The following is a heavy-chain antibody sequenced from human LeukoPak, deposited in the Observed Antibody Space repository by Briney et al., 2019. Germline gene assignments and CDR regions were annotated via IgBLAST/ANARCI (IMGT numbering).Heavy chain of an antibody. CDR3: ARLSYDSRNYGLDY. J-gene: IGHJ4*02. D-gene: IGHD3-22*01. CDR1: GGSISSGSYY. Sequence: NPSETLSLTCTVSGGSISSGSYYWSWIRQPPGKGLEWIGYIYYSGSTNYNPSLKSRVTISVDTSKNQFSLKLSSVTAADTAVYYCARLSYDSRNYGLDYWGQGTLVTVSS. CDR2: IYYSGST. V-gene: IGHV4-61*01.